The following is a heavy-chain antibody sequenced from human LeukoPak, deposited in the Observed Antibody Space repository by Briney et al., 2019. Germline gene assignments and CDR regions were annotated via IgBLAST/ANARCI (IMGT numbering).Heavy chain of an antibody. Sequence: ASVKVSCKASGHTFTGYYMHWVRQAPGQGLEWMGWINPNSGGTNYAQKFQGRVTMTRDTSISTAYMELSRLRSDDTAVYYCARAGGGKGIVVVPDDPWGQGTLVTVSS. J-gene: IGHJ5*02. CDR2: INPNSGGT. CDR3: ARAGGGKGIVVVPDDP. D-gene: IGHD2-2*01. V-gene: IGHV1-2*02. CDR1: GHTFTGYY.